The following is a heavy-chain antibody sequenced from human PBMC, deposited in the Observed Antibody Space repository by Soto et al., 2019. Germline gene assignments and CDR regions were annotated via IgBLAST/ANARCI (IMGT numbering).Heavy chain of an antibody. J-gene: IGHJ3*02. D-gene: IGHD5-18*01. CDR1: GYTFTGYA. V-gene: IGHV1-3*01. CDR2: INAGNGNT. CDR3: AIGEGGYSYGAFFGQDAFDI. Sequence: ASVKVSCKASGYTFTGYAMHWVRQAPGQRLEWMGWINAGNGNTKYSQKFQGRVTITRDTSASTAYMELSSLRSEDTAVYYCAIGEGGYSYGAFFGQDAFDIWGQGTMVTVSS.